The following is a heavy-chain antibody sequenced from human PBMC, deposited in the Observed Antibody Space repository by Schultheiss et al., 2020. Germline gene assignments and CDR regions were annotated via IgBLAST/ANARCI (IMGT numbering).Heavy chain of an antibody. CDR2: IYTSGST. V-gene: IGHV4-61*02. CDR1: GVSISSGSYY. CDR3: ARVRGGGYDTFDY. D-gene: IGHD5-12*01. Sequence: SQPLSLTCTVSGVSISSGSYYWSWIRQPAGKGLEWIGRIYTSGSTYYNPSLKSRVTISVDTSKNQFSLKLSSVTAADTAVYYCARVRGGGYDTFDYWGQGTLVTVSS. J-gene: IGHJ4*02.